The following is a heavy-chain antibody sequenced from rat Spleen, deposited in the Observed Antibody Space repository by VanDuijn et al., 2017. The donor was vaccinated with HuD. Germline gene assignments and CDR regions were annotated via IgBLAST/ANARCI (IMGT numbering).Heavy chain of an antibody. J-gene: IGHJ2*01. V-gene: IGHV5-25*01. CDR3: ATRDGGYPG. CDR2: INIGGGNT. D-gene: IGHD1-11*01. CDR1: GFTYSNYY. Sequence: EVQLVESGGGLVQPGRSMKLSCSASGFTYSNYYMAWVRQAPTKGLEWVASINIGGGNTYYRGSVKGRFTISRDNAKSTLYLQMDSLRSEDTATYYCATRDGGYPGWGQGVMVTVSS.